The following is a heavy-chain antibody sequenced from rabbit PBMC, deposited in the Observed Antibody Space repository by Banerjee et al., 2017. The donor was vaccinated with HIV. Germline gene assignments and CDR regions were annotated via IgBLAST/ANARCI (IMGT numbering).Heavy chain of an antibody. CDR3: ARDLAGVIGWNFNL. V-gene: IGHV1S45*01. Sequence: QEQLVEYGGDLVKPGASLTLTCTASGFSFSGSYWISWVRQAPGKGLEWIGCIDIASSGSTYYASWAKGRFTISRTSSTTVTLQMTSLTAADTATYFCARDLAGVIGWNFNLWGQGTLVTVS. J-gene: IGHJ4*01. CDR1: GFSFSGSYW. CDR2: IDIASSGST. D-gene: IGHD4-1*01.